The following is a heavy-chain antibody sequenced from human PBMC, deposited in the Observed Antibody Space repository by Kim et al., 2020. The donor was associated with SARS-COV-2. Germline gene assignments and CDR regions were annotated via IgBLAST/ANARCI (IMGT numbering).Heavy chain of an antibody. D-gene: IGHD1-26*01. V-gene: IGHV3-7*01. CDR2: IKQDGSEK. CDR1: GFTFSSYW. Sequence: GGSLRLSCAASGFTFSSYWMSWVRQAPGKGLEWVANIKQDGSEKYYVDSVKGRFTISRDNAKNSLYLQMNSLRAEDTAVYYCAREGVRELRGWFDPWGQGTLVTVSS. J-gene: IGHJ5*02. CDR3: AREGVRELRGWFDP.